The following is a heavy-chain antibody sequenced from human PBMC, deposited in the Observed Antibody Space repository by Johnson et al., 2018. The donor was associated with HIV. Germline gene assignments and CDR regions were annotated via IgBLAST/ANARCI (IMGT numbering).Heavy chain of an antibody. J-gene: IGHJ3*02. CDR3: ARPLGPPLWHDAFDI. CDR2: ISYDGSNK. CDR1: GFTFSSYA. V-gene: IGHV3-30-3*01. Sequence: QEQLVVSGGGVVQPGRSLRLSCAASGFTFSSYAMHWVRQAPGKGLEWVAVISYDGSNKYYADSVKGRFTISRDNSKNTLYLQMNSLRAEDTAVYYCARPLGPPLWHDAFDIWGQGTMVTVSS. D-gene: IGHD3-16*01.